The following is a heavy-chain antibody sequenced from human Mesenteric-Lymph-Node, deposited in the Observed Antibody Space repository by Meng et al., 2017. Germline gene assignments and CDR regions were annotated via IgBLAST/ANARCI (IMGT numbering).Heavy chain of an antibody. Sequence: GSLRLSCTVSGYSISSGYYWGWIRQPPGKGLEWIGSIYHSGSTYYNPSLKSRVTISVDTSKNQFSLKLSSVTAADTAVYYCARVNVDTAMVIGGYFDYWGQGTLVTVSS. V-gene: IGHV4-38-2*02. D-gene: IGHD5-18*01. CDR2: IYHSGST. CDR1: GYSISSGYY. CDR3: ARVNVDTAMVIGGYFDY. J-gene: IGHJ4*02.